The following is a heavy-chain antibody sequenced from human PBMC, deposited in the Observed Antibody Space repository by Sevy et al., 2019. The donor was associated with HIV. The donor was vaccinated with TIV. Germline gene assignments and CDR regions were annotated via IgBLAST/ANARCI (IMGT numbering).Heavy chain of an antibody. CDR1: GGSISSSSYY. Sequence: SETLSLTCTVSGGSISSSSYYWGWIRQPPGKGLECIGIIYYIGSTYFNPSLKSRVTISVDTSKNQFSLKLSSVTAADTAVYYCARRTTRYYMDVWGKGTTVTVSS. V-gene: IGHV4-39*01. CDR2: IYYIGST. J-gene: IGHJ6*03. D-gene: IGHD1-1*01. CDR3: ARRTTRYYMDV.